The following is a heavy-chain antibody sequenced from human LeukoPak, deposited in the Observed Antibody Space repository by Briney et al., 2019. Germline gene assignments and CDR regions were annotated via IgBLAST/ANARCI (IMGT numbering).Heavy chain of an antibody. Sequence: GGSLRLSCAASGFTFSSYWMHWVRQAPGKGLVWVSHINTDGSSTNYADSVEGRFTISRDNSKNTLYLQMNSLRAEDTAVYYCAKEPGPWGQGTLVTVSS. V-gene: IGHV3-74*01. J-gene: IGHJ5*02. CDR1: GFTFSSYW. CDR2: INTDGSST. D-gene: IGHD1-14*01. CDR3: AKEPGP.